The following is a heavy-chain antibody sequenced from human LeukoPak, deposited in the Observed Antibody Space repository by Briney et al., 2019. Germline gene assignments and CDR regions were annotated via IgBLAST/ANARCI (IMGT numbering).Heavy chain of an antibody. CDR2: IYYSGST. J-gene: IGHJ4*02. CDR1: GGSISSYY. Sequence: PSETLSLTCTVSGGSISSYYWGWIRQPPGKGLEWIGYIYYSGSTNYNPSLKSRVTISVDTSKNQFSLKLSSVTAADTAVYYCASNEATGTTFDYWGQGTLVTVSS. D-gene: IGHD1-7*01. CDR3: ASNEATGTTFDY. V-gene: IGHV4-59*08.